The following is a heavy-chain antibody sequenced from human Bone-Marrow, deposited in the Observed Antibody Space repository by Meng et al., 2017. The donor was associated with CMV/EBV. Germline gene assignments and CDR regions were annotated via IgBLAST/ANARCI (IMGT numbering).Heavy chain of an antibody. D-gene: IGHD3-3*01. V-gene: IGHV1-8*01. Sequence: ASVKVSCKASGYTFTSYDVNWVRQATGQGLEWMGWMNPNSGDTGYAQKFQGRVTMTRNTSISTAYMELSSLRSEDTALYYCARGKISQGFLLDSWGQGKLVTVYS. J-gene: IGHJ4*02. CDR2: MNPNSGDT. CDR1: GYTFTSYD. CDR3: ARGKISQGFLLDS.